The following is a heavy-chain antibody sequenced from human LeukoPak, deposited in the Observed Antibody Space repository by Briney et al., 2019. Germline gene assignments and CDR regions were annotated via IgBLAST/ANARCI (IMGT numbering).Heavy chain of an antibody. V-gene: IGHV3-53*01. CDR3: IYGYTLDF. CDR1: GFTVSSTY. D-gene: IGHD5-18*01. J-gene: IGHJ4*02. CDR2: IYSGGST. Sequence: GGSLGLSCAASGFTVSSTYMNWVRQAPGKGLEWVSVIYSGGSTNYADSVKGRFTISRDNSKNTLFLLMNSLRAEDTAVYYCIYGYTLDFWGQGTLVTVSS.